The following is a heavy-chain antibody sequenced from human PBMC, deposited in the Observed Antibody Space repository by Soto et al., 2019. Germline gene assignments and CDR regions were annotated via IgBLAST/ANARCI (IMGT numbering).Heavy chain of an antibody. CDR1: GGSISSSNW. J-gene: IGHJ5*02. Sequence: QVQLQESGPGLVKPSGTLSLTCAVSGGSISSSNWWSWVRQPPGKGLEWIGEIYRSGSTYYNPSRKSRVTISVDKSKNQFSLKLSSVTAADTAVYYCARVWTTVTNWFDPWGQGTLVTVSS. V-gene: IGHV4-4*02. CDR2: IYRSGST. CDR3: ARVWTTVTNWFDP. D-gene: IGHD4-17*01.